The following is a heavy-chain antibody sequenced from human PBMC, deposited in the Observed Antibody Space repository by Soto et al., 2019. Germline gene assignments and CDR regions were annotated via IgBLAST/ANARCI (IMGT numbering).Heavy chain of an antibody. CDR1: GYTFTGYG. V-gene: IGHV1-18*01. J-gene: IGHJ6*02. CDR3: ARVGGGYGDYVYYYGMDV. Sequence: ASVKVSCKSSGYTFTGYGISWVRQAPGQGLEWMGWISAYNGNTNYAQKLQGRVTMTTDTSTSTAYMELRSLRSDDTAVYYCARVGGGYGDYVYYYGMDVWGQGTTVTVSS. D-gene: IGHD4-17*01. CDR2: ISAYNGNT.